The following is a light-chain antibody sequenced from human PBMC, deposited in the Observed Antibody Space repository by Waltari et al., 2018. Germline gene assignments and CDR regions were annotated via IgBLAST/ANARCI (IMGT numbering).Light chain of an antibody. Sequence: DLQMTQSPSSLSASVGDRVTISCRASKNIRSYLSWYQQKPGIAPKLVIKSASTLQSGVPSRFSGSGSGTNFTLTITSLQAEDFATYFCQASYTTPYSFGQGTKVEIK. J-gene: IGKJ2*03. CDR3: QASYTTPYS. V-gene: IGKV1-39*01. CDR2: SAS. CDR1: KNIRSY.